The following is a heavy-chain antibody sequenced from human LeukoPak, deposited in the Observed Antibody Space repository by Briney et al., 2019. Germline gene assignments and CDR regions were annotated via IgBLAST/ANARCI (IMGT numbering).Heavy chain of an antibody. V-gene: IGHV3-74*01. D-gene: IGHD4-17*01. CDR3: ARVPTTTVTTFWALDY. Sequence: GGSLRLSCAASGFTSSSYWMHWVRQAPGKGLVWVSRIKSDGSSTTYADSVKGRFTISRDNAKNTLYLQMNSLRAEDTAVYYCARVPTTTVTTFWALDYWGQGTLVTVSS. CDR2: IKSDGSST. CDR1: GFTSSSYW. J-gene: IGHJ4*02.